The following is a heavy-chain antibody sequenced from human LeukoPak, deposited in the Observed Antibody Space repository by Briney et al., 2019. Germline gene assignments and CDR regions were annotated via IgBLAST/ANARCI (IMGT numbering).Heavy chain of an antibody. CDR2: INPNSGGT. D-gene: IGHD3-22*01. V-gene: IGHV1-2*02. CDR1: GYTFTGYY. CDR3: ARSLRGSGYYFDAFDI. Sequence: GASVKVSCKASGYTFTGYYMHWVRQAPGQGPEWMGWINPNSGGTNYAQKFQGRVAMTRDTSISTAYMELSRLRSDDTAVYYCARSLRGSGYYFDAFDIWGQGTMVTVSS. J-gene: IGHJ3*02.